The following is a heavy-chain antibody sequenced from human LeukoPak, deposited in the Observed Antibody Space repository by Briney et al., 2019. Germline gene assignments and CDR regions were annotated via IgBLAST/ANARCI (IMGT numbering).Heavy chain of an antibody. Sequence: GGSLRLSCAASGFTFSSYWMSWVRQAPGKELEWVATIRQDGSQKYYVDSVKGRFTISRDNAKNSLYLQMNSLRAEDTAVYYCARESVSVTSEVDFDYWGQGTLVTVSS. CDR1: GFTFSSYW. CDR3: ARESVSVTSEVDFDY. V-gene: IGHV3-7*01. CDR2: IRQDGSQK. D-gene: IGHD4-17*01. J-gene: IGHJ4*02.